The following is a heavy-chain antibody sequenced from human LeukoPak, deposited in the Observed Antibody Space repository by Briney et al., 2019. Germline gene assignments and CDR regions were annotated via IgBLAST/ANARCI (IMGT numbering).Heavy chain of an antibody. CDR3: AKEAMAGYTYDYYMDV. Sequence: GGSLRLSCAASGFTFSSYSMNWVRQAPGKGLEWVSSISSSSSYIYYADSVKGRFTISRDNSKNSLYLQMNSLRTEDTALYYCAKEAMAGYTYDYYMDVWGKGTTVTVSS. CDR2: ISSSSSYI. D-gene: IGHD5-18*01. V-gene: IGHV3-21*04. J-gene: IGHJ6*03. CDR1: GFTFSSYS.